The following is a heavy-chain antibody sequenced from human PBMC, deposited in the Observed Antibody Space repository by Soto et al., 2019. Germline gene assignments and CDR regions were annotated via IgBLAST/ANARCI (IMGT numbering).Heavy chain of an antibody. CDR3: ARASPAAKGAAYYYYYYGMDV. CDR1: GYTFTGYY. CDR2: INPNSGGT. J-gene: IGHJ6*02. D-gene: IGHD2-15*01. Sequence: QVQLVQSGAEVKKPGASVKVSCKASGYTFTGYYMHWVRQAPGQGLEWMGWINPNSGGTNYAQKFQGRVTMTRDTSISTAYMELSRLRSDDTAVYYCARASPAAKGAAYYYYYYGMDVWGQGTTVTVSS. V-gene: IGHV1-2*02.